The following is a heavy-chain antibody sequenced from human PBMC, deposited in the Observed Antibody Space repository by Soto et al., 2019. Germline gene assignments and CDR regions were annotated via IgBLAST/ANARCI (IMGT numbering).Heavy chain of an antibody. D-gene: IGHD6-19*01. CDR1: GGSISSGGYS. CDR2: IYHSGST. Sequence: LQLQESGSGLVKPSQTLSLTCAVSGGSISSGGYSWSWIRQPPGKGLEWIGYIYHSGSTYYNPSLKSRVTISVDRSKTQFSRKLSSVTAADTAVYYCARAGGLGAVAVDYWGQGTLVTVSS. V-gene: IGHV4-30-2*01. J-gene: IGHJ4*02. CDR3: ARAGGLGAVAVDY.